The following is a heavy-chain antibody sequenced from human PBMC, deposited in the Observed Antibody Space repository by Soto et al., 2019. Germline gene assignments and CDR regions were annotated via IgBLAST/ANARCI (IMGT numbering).Heavy chain of an antibody. Sequence: GGSLRLSCAASGFTFSTYSMNGVRQAPGKGLEWVSSISSSSSYIYNADSVKGRFTISRDNAKNSLYLQMNSLRAEDTAVYYCARGGLTTVTHFDYWGRGTLVTVSA. CDR3: ARGGLTTVTHFDY. J-gene: IGHJ4*02. CDR2: ISSSSSYI. D-gene: IGHD4-4*01. V-gene: IGHV3-21*01. CDR1: GFTFSTYS.